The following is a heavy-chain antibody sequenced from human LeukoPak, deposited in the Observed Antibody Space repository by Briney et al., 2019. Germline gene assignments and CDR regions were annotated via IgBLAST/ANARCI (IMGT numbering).Heavy chain of an antibody. Sequence: PSETLSLTCTVSGGSITRSNYFWGWIRQPPGKGLEWIGNIYYSGNTYYNPSLKSRVTISVDTSKNQFSLKLSSVTAADTAVYYCAREYGSESYFDYWGQGTLVTVSS. V-gene: IGHV4-39*07. CDR2: IYYSGNT. CDR3: AREYGSESYFDY. D-gene: IGHD3-10*01. J-gene: IGHJ4*02. CDR1: GGSITRSNYF.